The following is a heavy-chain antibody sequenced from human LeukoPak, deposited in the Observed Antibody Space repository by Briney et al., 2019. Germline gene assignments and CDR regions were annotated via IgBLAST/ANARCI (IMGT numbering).Heavy chain of an antibody. CDR1: GFTFSSYA. J-gene: IGHJ4*02. V-gene: IGHV3-23*01. D-gene: IGHD5-12*01. CDR2: ISGSGGST. Sequence: PGGSLRLSCAASGFTFSSYAMSWVRQAPGKGLEWVSAISGSGGSTYYADSVKGRFTISRDNSKNTLYLQMNSLRAEDTAVYYCARRGYSGYDPQYYFDYWGQGTLVTVSS. CDR3: ARRGYSGYDPQYYFDY.